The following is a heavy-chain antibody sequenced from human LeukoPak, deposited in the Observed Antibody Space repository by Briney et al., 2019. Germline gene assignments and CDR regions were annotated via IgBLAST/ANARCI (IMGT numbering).Heavy chain of an antibody. V-gene: IGHV3-23*01. CDR1: GFTFSSYA. CDR3: ARDRWYCSSTSCYPDLFDY. D-gene: IGHD2-2*01. CDR2: ISGSGGST. J-gene: IGHJ4*02. Sequence: GGSLRLSCAASGFTFSSYAMSWVRQAPGKGLEWVSAISGSGGSTSYAQKFQGRVTMTRDTSTSTVYMELSSLRSEDTAVYYCARDRWYCSSTSCYPDLFDYWGQGTLVTVSS.